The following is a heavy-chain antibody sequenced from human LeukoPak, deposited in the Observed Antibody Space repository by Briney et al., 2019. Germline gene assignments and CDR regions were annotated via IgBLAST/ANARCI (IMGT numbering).Heavy chain of an antibody. CDR2: INHSGST. CDR3: AKDRYFYGSLKTKYYYYMDV. CDR1: GGSFSGYY. V-gene: IGHV4-34*01. J-gene: IGHJ6*03. D-gene: IGHD3-10*01. Sequence: SETLSLTCAVYGGSFSGYYWSWIRQPPGKGLEWIGEINHSGSTNYNPSLKSRVTISVDTSKNQFSLKLSSVTAADTAVYYCAKDRYFYGSLKTKYYYYMDVWGKGTTVTVSS.